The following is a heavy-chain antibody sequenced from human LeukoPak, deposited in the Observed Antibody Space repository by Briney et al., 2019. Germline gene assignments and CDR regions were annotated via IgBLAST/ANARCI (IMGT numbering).Heavy chain of an antibody. CDR2: ITSSSSYI. D-gene: IGHD2-15*01. CDR1: GFTFSSYC. J-gene: IGHJ4*02. Sequence: GGSLRLSCAASGFTFSSYCMNWVRQAPGKGLEWVSSITSSSSYIYYADSVKGRFTISRDNAKNSLYLQMNSLRAEDTAVYYCARARVVAAPFDYWGQGTLVTVSS. V-gene: IGHV3-21*01. CDR3: ARARVVAAPFDY.